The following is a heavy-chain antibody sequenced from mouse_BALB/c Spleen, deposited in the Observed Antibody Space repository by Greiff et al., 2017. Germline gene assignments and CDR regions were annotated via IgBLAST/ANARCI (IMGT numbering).Heavy chain of an antibody. Sequence: EVQLQQSGPGLVKPSQTVSLTCTVTGISITTGNYRWSWIRQFPGNKLEWIGYIYYSGTITYNPSLTSRTTITRDTSKNQFFLEMNSLTAEDTATYYCARDGADDAMDYWGQGTSVTVSS. V-gene: IGHV3-5*02. J-gene: IGHJ4*01. CDR1: GISITTGNYR. CDR2: IYYSGTI. CDR3: ARDGADDAMDY.